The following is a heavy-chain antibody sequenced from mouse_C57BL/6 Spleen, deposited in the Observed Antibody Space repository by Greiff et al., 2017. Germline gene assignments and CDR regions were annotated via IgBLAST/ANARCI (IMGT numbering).Heavy chain of an antibody. CDR1: GYSFTGYY. V-gene: IGHV1-42*01. J-gene: IGHJ4*01. CDR2: INPSTGGT. Sequence: EVQLQQSGPELVKPGASVKISCKASGYSFTGYYMNWVKQSPEKSLEWIGEINPSTGGTTYNQKFKAKATLTVDKSSSTAYMQLKSLTSEDYAVYYCARGNFYAMDYWGQGTSVTVSS. D-gene: IGHD2-1*01. CDR3: ARGNFYAMDY.